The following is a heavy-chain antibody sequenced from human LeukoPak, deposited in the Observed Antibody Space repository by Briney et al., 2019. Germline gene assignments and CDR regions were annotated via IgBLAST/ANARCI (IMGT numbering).Heavy chain of an antibody. CDR1: GFTFSSYG. CDR3: AYLFGDLSLDF. CDR2: ILYDGSNK. D-gene: IGHD4-17*01. J-gene: IGHJ4*02. V-gene: IGHV3-30*03. Sequence: GGSLRLSCAASGFTFSSYGMHWVRQAPGKGLEWVAVILYDGSNKYYADSVKGRFTISRDNSNNTLHLQMNSLKSGDTAVYYCAYLFGDLSLDFWGQGTLVTASS.